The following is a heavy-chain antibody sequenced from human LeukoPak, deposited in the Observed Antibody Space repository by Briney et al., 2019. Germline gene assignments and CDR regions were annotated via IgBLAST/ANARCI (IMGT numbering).Heavy chain of an antibody. CDR2: ISWNSGSI. CDR1: GFTFDDYA. J-gene: IGHJ4*02. V-gene: IGHV3-9*01. CDR3: AKGTRSILTGYLTFDY. Sequence: GRSLRLSCAASGFTFDDYAMHWVRQAPGKGLEWVSGISWNSGSIGYADSVKGRFTISRDNAKNSLYLQMNSLRAEDTALYYCAKGTRSILTGYLTFDYWGQGTLVTVSS. D-gene: IGHD3-9*01.